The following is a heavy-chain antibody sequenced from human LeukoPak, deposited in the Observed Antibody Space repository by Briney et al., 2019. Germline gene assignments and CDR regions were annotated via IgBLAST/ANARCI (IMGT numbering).Heavy chain of an antibody. CDR1: GFTFSSYA. CDR2: ISNSGGSA. CDR3: AKGAGGSDTAMVLFDY. D-gene: IGHD5-18*01. V-gene: IGHV3-23*01. J-gene: IGHJ4*02. Sequence: PGGSLRLSCAASGFTFSSYAMSWVRQAPGKGLEWVSLISNSGGSAYYADSVKGRFTISRDNSKNTLSLQVNSLRAEDTAVYYCAKGAGGSDTAMVLFDYWGQGTLVTVSS.